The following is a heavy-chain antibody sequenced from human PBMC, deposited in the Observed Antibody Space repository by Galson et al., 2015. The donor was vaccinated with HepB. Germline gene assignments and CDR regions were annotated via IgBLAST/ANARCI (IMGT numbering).Heavy chain of an antibody. CDR1: GFTFGDYA. D-gene: IGHD3-10*01. V-gene: IGHV3-49*03. CDR3: TRYYYGSGSYYTLGYYYYMDV. CDR2: IRSKAYGGTT. Sequence: SLRLSCAASGFTFGDYAMSWFRQAPGKGLEWVGFIRSKAYGGTTEYAASVKGRFTISRDDSKSIAYLQMNSLKTEDTAVYYCTRYYYGSGSYYTLGYYYYMDVWGKGTTVTVSS. J-gene: IGHJ6*03.